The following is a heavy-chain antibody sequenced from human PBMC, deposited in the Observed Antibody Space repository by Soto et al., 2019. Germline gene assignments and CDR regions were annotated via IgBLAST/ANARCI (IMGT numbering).Heavy chain of an antibody. CDR1: GGSISSGDYY. V-gene: IGHV4-30-4*01. CDR2: MYNSGGST. Sequence: SETLSLTCTVSGGSISSGDYYWSWIRQPPGKGLEWIGYMYNSGGSTNYNPSLKSRVTISVDTSKNQFSLKLSSVTAADTAVYYCARGGRYYDFWSGLSLLHWFDPWGQGTLVTVSS. CDR3: ARGGRYYDFWSGLSLLHWFDP. J-gene: IGHJ5*02. D-gene: IGHD3-3*01.